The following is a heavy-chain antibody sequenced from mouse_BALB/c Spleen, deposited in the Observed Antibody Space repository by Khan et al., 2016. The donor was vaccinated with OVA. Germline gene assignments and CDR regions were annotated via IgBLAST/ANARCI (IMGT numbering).Heavy chain of an antibody. CDR1: GFIFSSYG. D-gene: IGHD1-2*01. J-gene: IGHJ4*01. CDR2: ISSGGTYT. CDR3: TRFITTTTGDYYAMDY. Sequence: EVELVESGGDLVNPGGSLKLSCAASGFIFSSYGMSWVRQTPDKRLEWVATISSGGTYTYYPDSVKGRFIISRDNAKNTLSLQMSSLKSEDTAMYYCTRFITTTTGDYYAMDYWGQGTSVTVSS. V-gene: IGHV5-6*01.